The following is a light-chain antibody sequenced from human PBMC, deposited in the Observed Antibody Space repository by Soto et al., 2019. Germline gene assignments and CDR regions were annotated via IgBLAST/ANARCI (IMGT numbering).Light chain of an antibody. CDR3: CSYTNTNTLV. CDR2: EVS. J-gene: IGLJ1*01. Sequence: QSALTQPASVSGSPGQSITISCTGTSSDVGGYNYDSWYQQHPGKAPKVMIYEVSNRPSGVSNRFSGSKSGNTASLTISGLQAEDEADYYCCSYTNTNTLVFGTGTKLTVL. V-gene: IGLV2-14*01. CDR1: SSDVGGYNY.